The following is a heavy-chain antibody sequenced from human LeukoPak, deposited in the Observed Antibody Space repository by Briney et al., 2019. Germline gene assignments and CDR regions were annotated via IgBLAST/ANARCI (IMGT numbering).Heavy chain of an antibody. CDR1: GGTFSSYA. Sequence: SVRVSCKASGGTFSSYAISWVRQAPGQGLEWMGGIIPIFGTANYAQKFQGRVTITADESTSTAYMELSSLRSEDTAVYYCARAYDFWSGYYTPNYGMDVWGQGTTVTVSS. J-gene: IGHJ6*02. CDR3: ARAYDFWSGYYTPNYGMDV. V-gene: IGHV1-69*13. D-gene: IGHD3-3*01. CDR2: IIPIFGTA.